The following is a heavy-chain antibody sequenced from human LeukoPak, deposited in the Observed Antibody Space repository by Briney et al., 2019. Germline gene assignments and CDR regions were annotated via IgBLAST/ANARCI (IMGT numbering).Heavy chain of an antibody. J-gene: IGHJ4*02. CDR3: AKSGYYLGY. D-gene: IGHD3-3*01. CDR2: LSGSGGNT. Sequence: GGSLRLSCAASGFTISSYAMSWVRQAPGKGLEWVSGLSGSGGNTYYADSVKGRFTISRDDSKNTLFLQMNSLRAEDTAVYYCAKSGYYLGYWGQGTLVTVSS. CDR1: GFTISSYA. V-gene: IGHV3-23*01.